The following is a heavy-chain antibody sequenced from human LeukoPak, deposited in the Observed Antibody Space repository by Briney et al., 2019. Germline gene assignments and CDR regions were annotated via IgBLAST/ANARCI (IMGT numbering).Heavy chain of an antibody. Sequence: SETLSLTCTVSGGSISSYYWSWIRQPPGKGLEWIGYIYYSGSTSYNPSLKSRVTISVDTSKNQFSLKLSSVTAADTAVYYCARVGGIAAYNWFDPWGQGTLVTVSS. CDR1: GGSISSYY. D-gene: IGHD6-25*01. CDR2: IYYSGST. J-gene: IGHJ5*02. V-gene: IGHV4-59*01. CDR3: ARVGGIAAYNWFDP.